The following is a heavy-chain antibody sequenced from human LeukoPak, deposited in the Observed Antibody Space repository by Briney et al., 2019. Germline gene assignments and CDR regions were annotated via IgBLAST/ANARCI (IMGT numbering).Heavy chain of an antibody. CDR1: GGSISSGGYY. CDR3: ARGMGYYDSSGFDY. V-gene: IGHV4-39*07. Sequence: PSEPLSLTCTVSGGSISSGGYYWSWIRQHPGKGLEWIGEINHSGSTNYNPSLKSRVTISVDTSKNQFSLKLSSVTAADTAVYYCARGMGYYDSSGFDYWGQGTLVTVSS. J-gene: IGHJ4*02. D-gene: IGHD3-22*01. CDR2: INHSGST.